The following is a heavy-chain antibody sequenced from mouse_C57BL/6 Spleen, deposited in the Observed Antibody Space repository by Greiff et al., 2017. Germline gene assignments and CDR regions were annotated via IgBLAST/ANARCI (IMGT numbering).Heavy chain of an antibody. J-gene: IGHJ1*03. CDR3: AGCGAPLLGWYFDD. CDR1: GFSLSTSGMG. CDR2: IYWDDDK. V-gene: IGHV8-12*01. Sequence: QVTLKVSGPGILQSSQTLSLTCSFSGFSLSTSGMGVSWIRQPSGKGLEWLAHIYWDDDKRYNPSLKSRLTISKDTSRNQVFLKITSVYTADTATDYCAGCGAPLLGWYFDDWGKGTTVTVSS. D-gene: IGHD2-10*01.